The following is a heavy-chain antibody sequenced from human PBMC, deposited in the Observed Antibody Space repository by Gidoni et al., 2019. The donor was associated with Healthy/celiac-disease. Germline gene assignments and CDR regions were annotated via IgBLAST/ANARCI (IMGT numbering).Heavy chain of an antibody. CDR3: ARDLSWLVSPHGYFDY. Sequence: VQLVESGGGVVPPGRSLRLSCAASGFPFSSYAMHWVRQAPGKGLEWVAVISYDGSNKYYADSVKGRFTISRDNSKNTLYLQMNSLRAEDTAVYYCARDLSWLVSPHGYFDYWGQGTLVTVSS. J-gene: IGHJ4*02. CDR2: ISYDGSNK. D-gene: IGHD6-19*01. CDR1: GFPFSSYA. V-gene: IGHV3-30-3*01.